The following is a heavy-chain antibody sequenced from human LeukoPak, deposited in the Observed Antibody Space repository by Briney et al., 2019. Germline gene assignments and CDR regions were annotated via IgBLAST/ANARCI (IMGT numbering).Heavy chain of an antibody. V-gene: IGHV4-59*01. CDR2: IYYSGST. D-gene: IGHD3-22*01. CDR3: ARIRALSYYDSSGDLFYFEY. J-gene: IGHJ4*02. CDR1: GGSISSYY. Sequence: PSETLSLTCTVSGGSISSYYWSWIRQPPGKGLEWIGYIYYSGSTDYNPSLKSRVTISVDTSKNQFSLKLSPVTAADTAVYYCARIRALSYYDSSGDLFYFEYWGQGTLVTVSS.